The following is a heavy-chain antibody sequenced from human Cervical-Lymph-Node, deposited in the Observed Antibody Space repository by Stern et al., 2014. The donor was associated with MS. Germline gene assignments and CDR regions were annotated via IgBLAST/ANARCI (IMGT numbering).Heavy chain of an antibody. CDR1: GYSFTNYW. D-gene: IGHD4-11*01. CDR3: ARSAYSIITSFDY. V-gene: IGHV5-51*01. J-gene: IGHJ4*02. CDR2: IHPSDSDT. Sequence: VQLVESGAEVTKPGESLKISCKGSGYSFTNYWIGWVRQTPGKGLEWMGIIHPSDSDTRYSPSFQGQVTISVDKSIRTAYLHWSSLKASDTAMYYCARSAYSIITSFDYWGQGTLVTVSS.